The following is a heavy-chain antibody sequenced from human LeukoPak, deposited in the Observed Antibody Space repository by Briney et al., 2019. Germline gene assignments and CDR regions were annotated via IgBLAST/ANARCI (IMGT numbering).Heavy chain of an antibody. D-gene: IGHD5-18*01. J-gene: IGHJ4*02. CDR2: ISGSGGST. V-gene: IGHV3-23*01. CDR1: GFTFSSYA. Sequence: GGSLRLSCAASGFTFSSYAMSWVRQAPGKGLEWVSAISGSGGSTYYADSVKGRFTISRDNSKNTLYLQMNSLRAEDTAVYYCAKDSLIQLWFSSPKTFDYWGQGTLVTVSS. CDR3: AKDSLIQLWFSSPKTFDY.